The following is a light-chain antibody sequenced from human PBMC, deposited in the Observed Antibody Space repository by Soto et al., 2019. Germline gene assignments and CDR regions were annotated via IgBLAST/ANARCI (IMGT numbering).Light chain of an antibody. V-gene: IGKV1-27*01. J-gene: IGKJ1*01. CDR3: QKCNSAPCT. Sequence: DILMTQSPSSLSASVGDRVTIIRRASQGTSNYLVWYQQKPGKVPKLLIYAASTLQSGVPSRFSGSGSGTDFTLTISSLQPEDVASYFCQKCNSAPCTFGQGTKVESK. CDR1: QGTSNY. CDR2: AAS.